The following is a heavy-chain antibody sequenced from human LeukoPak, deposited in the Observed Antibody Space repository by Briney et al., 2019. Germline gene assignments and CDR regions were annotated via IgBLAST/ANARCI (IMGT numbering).Heavy chain of an antibody. V-gene: IGHV3-43*01. CDR3: ARDSSNFGYGSGRSPKWFDP. D-gene: IGHD3-10*01. Sequence: PGGSLRLSCAASGFTFDDYTMHWVRQAPGKGLEWVSLISWDGGSTYYADSVKGRFTISRDNAKNSLYLQMNSLRAEDTAVYYCARDSSNFGYGSGRSPKWFDPWGQGTLVTVSS. J-gene: IGHJ5*02. CDR2: ISWDGGST. CDR1: GFTFDDYT.